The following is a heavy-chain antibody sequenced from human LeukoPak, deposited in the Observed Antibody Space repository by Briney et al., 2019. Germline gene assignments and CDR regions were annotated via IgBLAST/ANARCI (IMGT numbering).Heavy chain of an antibody. V-gene: IGHV4-34*01. CDR3: ARDSGSAYTAMVPGDFDC. J-gene: IGHJ4*02. CDR2: INHSGST. D-gene: IGHD5-18*01. Sequence: SETLSLTCAVYGGSFSGYYWSWIRQPPGKGLEWIGEINHSGSTNYNPSLKSRVTISVDTSKNQFSLKLSSVTAADTAVYYCARDSGSAYTAMVPGDFDCWGQGTLVSVSS. CDR1: GGSFSGYY.